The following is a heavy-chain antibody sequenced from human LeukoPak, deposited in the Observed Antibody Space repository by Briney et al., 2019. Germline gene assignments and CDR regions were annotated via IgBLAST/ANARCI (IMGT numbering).Heavy chain of an antibody. D-gene: IGHD3-3*01. V-gene: IGHV3-7*04. J-gene: IGHJ3*01. Sequence: GGSLRLSCAVSGFTFNSYWMSWVRQAPGKGVERVANIKADGSEKYYIDSVKGGFTISRDNAKNSLYLQMNSLRAGDTAVYYCARGDFWSGDYTDAFDVWGQGTMVTVSS. CDR2: IKADGSEK. CDR1: GFTFNSYW. CDR3: ARGDFWSGDYTDAFDV.